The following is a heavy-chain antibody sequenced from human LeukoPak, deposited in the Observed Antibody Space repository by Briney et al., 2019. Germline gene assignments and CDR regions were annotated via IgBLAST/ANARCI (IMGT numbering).Heavy chain of an antibody. D-gene: IGHD3-10*01. J-gene: IGHJ4*02. CDR3: ARGSFVDPQLALWFGELYGFSRLKNFDY. CDR1: GYTFTGYY. Sequence: ASVTVSCKASGYTFTGYYMHWVRQAPGQGLEWMGWINPNSGGTNYAQKFQGRVTITRNTSISTAYMELSSLRSEDTAVYYCARGSFVDPQLALWFGELYGFSRLKNFDYWGQGTLVTVSS. CDR2: INPNSGGT. V-gene: IGHV1-2*02.